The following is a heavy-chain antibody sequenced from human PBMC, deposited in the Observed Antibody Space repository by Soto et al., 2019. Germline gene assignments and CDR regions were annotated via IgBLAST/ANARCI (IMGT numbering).Heavy chain of an antibody. CDR1: GFTFSSYA. V-gene: IGHV3-23*01. J-gene: IGHJ5*02. Sequence: HPGGSLRLSCAASGFTFSSYAMSWVRQALGKGLEWVSAISATGGSTYSAVSVKGRFTISRDNSKNTLYLQMDSLRAEDTAVYYCAKGGSYEGFDPWGQGTLVTVSS. CDR2: ISATGGST. D-gene: IGHD1-26*01. CDR3: AKGGSYEGFDP.